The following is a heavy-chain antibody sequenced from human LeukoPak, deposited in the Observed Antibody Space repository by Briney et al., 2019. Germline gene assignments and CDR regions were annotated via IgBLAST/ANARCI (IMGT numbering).Heavy chain of an antibody. CDR1: GYNFEILG. CDR2: ISAYKGNT. D-gene: IGHD3-10*01. CDR3: ARHKPYGSGSFDTFDI. Sequence: ASVKVSCKASGYNFEILGISWVRQAPGQGLEWMGWISAYKGNTNYAQKFQGRVTMTTDTSTSTAYMELRSLRSDDTAVYYCARHKPYGSGSFDTFDIWGQGTMVTVSS. V-gene: IGHV1-18*01. J-gene: IGHJ3*02.